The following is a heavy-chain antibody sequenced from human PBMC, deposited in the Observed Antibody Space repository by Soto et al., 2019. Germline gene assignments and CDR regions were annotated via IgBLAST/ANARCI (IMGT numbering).Heavy chain of an antibody. J-gene: IGHJ4*02. CDR2: INHSGST. Sequence: QVQLQQWGAGLLKPSETLSLTCAVYGGSFSGYYWSWIRQPPGKGLEWIGEINHSGSTNYNPSLKSRVTISVDTSKNQFSLKLSSVTAADTAVYYCARGRQWLVKIFDYWGQGTLVTVSS. CDR1: GGSFSGYY. V-gene: IGHV4-34*01. D-gene: IGHD6-19*01. CDR3: ARGRQWLVKIFDY.